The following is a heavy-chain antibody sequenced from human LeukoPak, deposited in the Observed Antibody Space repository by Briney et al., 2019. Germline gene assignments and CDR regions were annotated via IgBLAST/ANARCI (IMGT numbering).Heavy chain of an antibody. V-gene: IGHV3-43*01. CDR2: ISWDGGTT. J-gene: IGHJ4*02. Sequence: GGSLRLSCAASGFTFDDYTMHWVRQAPGKGLEWVSLISWDGGTTYYADSVKGRFTISRDNAKNSLYLQMNSLRAGDTAVYCLDYWGQGTLVTVSS. CDR1: GFTFDDYT. CDR3: DY.